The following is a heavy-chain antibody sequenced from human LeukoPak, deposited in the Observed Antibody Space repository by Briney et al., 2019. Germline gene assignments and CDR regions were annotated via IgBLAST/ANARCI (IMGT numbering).Heavy chain of an antibody. CDR1: GYTFTSYY. J-gene: IGHJ4*02. CDR3: ARDQPRRGPGNHDY. Sequence: RASVKVSCKASGYTFTSYYMHWVRQAPGQGLEWMGIINPSGGSTSYAQKFQGRVTMTRDTSTSTAYMELRSLRSDDTAVYYCARDQPRRGPGNHDYWGQGTLVTVSS. CDR2: INPSGGST. D-gene: IGHD1-26*01. V-gene: IGHV1-46*01.